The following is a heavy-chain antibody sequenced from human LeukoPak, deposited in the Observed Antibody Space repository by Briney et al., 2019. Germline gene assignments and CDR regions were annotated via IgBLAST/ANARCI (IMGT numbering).Heavy chain of an antibody. J-gene: IGHJ3*02. CDR2: IILIFGTA. CDR1: GGTFSSYA. Sequence: GASVKVSCKASGGTFSSYAISWVRQAPGQGLEWMGGIILIFGTANYAQKFQGRVTITADKSTSTAYMELSSLRSEDTAVYYCASDTIAVAGEGAFDIWGQGTMVTVSS. CDR3: ASDTIAVAGEGAFDI. D-gene: IGHD6-19*01. V-gene: IGHV1-69*06.